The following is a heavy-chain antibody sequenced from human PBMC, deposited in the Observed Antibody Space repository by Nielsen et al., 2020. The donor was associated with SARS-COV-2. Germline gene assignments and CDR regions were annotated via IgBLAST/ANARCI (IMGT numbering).Heavy chain of an antibody. V-gene: IGHV3-13*04. Sequence: GGSLRLSCAASGFTFSSYDMHWVRQATGKGLEWVSAIGTAGDTYYPGSVKGRFTISRDNAKNSLYLQMNSLRAEDTALYHCASLYGDYSHGYWGQGTLVTVSS. CDR2: IGTAGDT. D-gene: IGHD4-17*01. CDR3: ASLYGDYSHGY. CDR1: GFTFSSYD. J-gene: IGHJ4*02.